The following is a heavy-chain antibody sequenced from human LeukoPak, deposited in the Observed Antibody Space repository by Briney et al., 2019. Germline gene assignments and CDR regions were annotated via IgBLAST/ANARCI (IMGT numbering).Heavy chain of an antibody. CDR2: IKEDGSEK. Sequence: GGSLRLSCAASGFSFRGYWMSWVRQAPGKGLEWVANIKEDGSEKNYVESVKGRFTIARDNAKNSLYLQMNSLRVEDTAVYYCASTFAGRREWGQGTLVTVSS. CDR3: ASTFAGRRE. CDR1: GFSFRGYW. J-gene: IGHJ4*02. D-gene: IGHD3-16*01. V-gene: IGHV3-7*01.